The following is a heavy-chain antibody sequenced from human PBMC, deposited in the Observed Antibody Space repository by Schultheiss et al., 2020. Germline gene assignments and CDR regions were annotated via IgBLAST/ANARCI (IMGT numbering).Heavy chain of an antibody. Sequence: SQTLSLTCTVSGGSISSGDYYWSWIRQPPGKGLEWIGYIYYSGSTYYNPSLKSRVTISVDTSKNQFSLKLSSVTAADTAVYYCARDQNYYYGMDVWGQGTTVTVSS. CDR3: ARDQNYYYGMDV. J-gene: IGHJ6*02. CDR2: IYYSGST. CDR1: GGSISSGDYY. V-gene: IGHV4-30-4*01.